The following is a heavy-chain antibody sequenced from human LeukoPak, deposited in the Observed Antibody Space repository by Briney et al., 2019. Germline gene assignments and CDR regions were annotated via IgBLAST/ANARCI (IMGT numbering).Heavy chain of an antibody. D-gene: IGHD3-10*01. V-gene: IGHV3-7*04. CDR3: ARARYGSGGYFFDF. CDR1: GFNFNSHW. J-gene: IGHJ4*02. Sequence: GGSLRLSCAASGFNFNSHWMSWVRQAPGKGLECVAIIKQDGSEISFVDSVKGRFAISRDNAKSSLYLQMNSLRGEDTAVYYCARARYGSGGYFFDFWGQGTLVTVSS. CDR2: IKQDGSEI.